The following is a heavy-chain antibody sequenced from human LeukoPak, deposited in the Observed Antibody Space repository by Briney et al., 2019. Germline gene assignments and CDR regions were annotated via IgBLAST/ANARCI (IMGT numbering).Heavy chain of an antibody. CDR2: IQYDGSTT. CDR1: GFSFSSYW. V-gene: IGHV3-74*01. Sequence: PGGSLRLPCAASGFSFSSYWMHWVRQAPGKGLVWVARIQYDGSTTNYADSVKGRFTISRDNAKKTLYVQMNSLRAEDTAVYYCARALVAGVTLNALDIWGQGTMVTVSS. CDR3: ARALVAGVTLNALDI. D-gene: IGHD2-15*01. J-gene: IGHJ3*02.